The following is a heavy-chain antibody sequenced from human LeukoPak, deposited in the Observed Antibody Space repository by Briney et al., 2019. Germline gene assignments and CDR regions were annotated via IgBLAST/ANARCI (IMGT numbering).Heavy chain of an antibody. D-gene: IGHD3-3*02. V-gene: IGHV3-23*01. Sequence: GGSLRLSCAASGFTFSSYATSWVRQAPGKGLEWVSAISGSGGSTYYADSVKGRFTISRDNSKNTLYLQMNSLRAEDTAVYYCAKDRAFPPHNDYWGQGTLVTVSS. J-gene: IGHJ4*02. CDR2: ISGSGGST. CDR3: AKDRAFPPHNDY. CDR1: GFTFSSYA.